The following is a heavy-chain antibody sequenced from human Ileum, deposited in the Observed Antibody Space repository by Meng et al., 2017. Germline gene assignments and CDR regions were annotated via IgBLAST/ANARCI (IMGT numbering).Heavy chain of an antibody. CDR1: GFTFSSYD. Sequence: GESLKISCGASGFTFSSYDMNWVRQAPGKGLEWLSYISRSDGTKYYADSVKGRFTISRDNAKNSVYLQMNSLRAEDTAVYYCARIRAYHDDSSGYYDYWGQGNMVTVSS. CDR2: ISRSDGTK. D-gene: IGHD3-22*01. V-gene: IGHV3-48*03. J-gene: IGHJ4*02. CDR3: ARIRAYHDDSSGYYDY.